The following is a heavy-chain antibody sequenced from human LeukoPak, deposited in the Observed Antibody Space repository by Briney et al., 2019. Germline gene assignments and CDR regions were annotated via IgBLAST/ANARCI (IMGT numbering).Heavy chain of an antibody. CDR3: AKDRAKGRGYSYGYNDY. D-gene: IGHD5-18*01. CDR2: IRHDGSNK. Sequence: GGSLRLSCAASGFTFSSYGMHWVRQAPGKGLEWVAFIRHDGSNKYYADSVKGRFTISRDNSKNTRYLQMNSLRAEDTAVYYCAKDRAKGRGYSYGYNDYWGQGTLVTVSS. CDR1: GFTFSSYG. J-gene: IGHJ4*02. V-gene: IGHV3-30*02.